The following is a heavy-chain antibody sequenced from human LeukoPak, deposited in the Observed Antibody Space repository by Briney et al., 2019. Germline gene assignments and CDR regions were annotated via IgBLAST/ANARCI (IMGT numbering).Heavy chain of an antibody. CDR2: ISYSGTT. CDR3: ARGRSIAVPGYYFDY. D-gene: IGHD6-19*01. Sequence: SETLSLTCTVSGDSISSDYWTWIRQPPGKGLEWIGYISYSGTTDYNPSLKSRVTISTDASKNQFSLKLSSVTAADTAEYYCARGRSIAVPGYYFDYWGQGTLVTVSS. CDR1: GDSISSDY. J-gene: IGHJ4*02. V-gene: IGHV4-59*01.